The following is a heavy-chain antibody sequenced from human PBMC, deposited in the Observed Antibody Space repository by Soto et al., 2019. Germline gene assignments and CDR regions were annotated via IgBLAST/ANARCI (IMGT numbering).Heavy chain of an antibody. J-gene: IGHJ3*01. Sequence: SETLSLTCAVSGGSISSGGYSWSWIRQPPGKGLEWIGYIYHSGSTYYNPSLKGRFTISRDNSKNMLYLQMDSLRAEDTAMYYCGRDPNGDWIGAFEFWGQGTMVTVSS. CDR2: IYHSGST. V-gene: IGHV4-30-2*01. CDR3: GRDPNGDWIGAFEF. CDR1: GGSISSGGYS. D-gene: IGHD4-17*01.